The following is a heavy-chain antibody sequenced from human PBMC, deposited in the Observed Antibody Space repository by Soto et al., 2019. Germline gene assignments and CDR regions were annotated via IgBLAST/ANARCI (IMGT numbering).Heavy chain of an antibody. CDR2: INAGNGNT. Sequence: QVQLVQSGAEVKKPGASVKVSCKASGYTFTSYAMHWVRQAPGQRLEWMGWINAGNGNTKYSQKFQGRVTITRDTSASTAYMELSSLSSEDTAVYYCARDERQQLVFDYWGQGTLVTVSS. CDR3: ARDERQQLVFDY. D-gene: IGHD6-13*01. J-gene: IGHJ4*02. V-gene: IGHV1-3*01. CDR1: GYTFTSYA.